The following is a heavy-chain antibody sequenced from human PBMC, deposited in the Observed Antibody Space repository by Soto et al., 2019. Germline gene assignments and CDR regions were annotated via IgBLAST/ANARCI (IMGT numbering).Heavy chain of an antibody. J-gene: IGHJ4*02. D-gene: IGHD7-27*01. CDR1: GFTFSNAW. Sequence: GGSLRLSCAASGFTFSNAWMSWVRQAPGKGLEWVGRIKSKTDGGTTDYAAPVKGRFTISRDDSKNTLYLQMNSLKTEDTAVYYCTTGNGGNWDNSDYWGQGTLVTVSS. CDR3: TTGNGGNWDNSDY. CDR2: IKSKTDGGTT. V-gene: IGHV3-15*01.